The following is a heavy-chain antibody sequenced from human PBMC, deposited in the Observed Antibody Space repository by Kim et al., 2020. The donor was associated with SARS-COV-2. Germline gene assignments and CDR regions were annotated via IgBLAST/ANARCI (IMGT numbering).Heavy chain of an antibody. V-gene: IGHV3-33*01. Sequence: GGSLRLSCAASGFTFSSYVMHWVRQAPGKGLEWVAVIWYDGSNKYYADSVKGRFTISRDNSKNTLYLQMNSLRAEDTAVYYCARRKVAAANKRENYYYGMDVWGQGTTVTVSS. J-gene: IGHJ6*02. CDR1: GFTFSSYV. D-gene: IGHD6-13*01. CDR2: IWYDGSNK. CDR3: ARRKVAAANKRENYYYGMDV.